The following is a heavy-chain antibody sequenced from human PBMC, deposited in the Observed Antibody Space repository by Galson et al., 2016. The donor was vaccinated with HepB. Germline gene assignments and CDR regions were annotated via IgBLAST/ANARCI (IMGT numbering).Heavy chain of an antibody. CDR3: AKDYPGELPDAFDI. J-gene: IGHJ3*02. D-gene: IGHD5-24*01. CDR1: GFTFSGYA. CDR2: ISGSGRVT. Sequence: SLRLSCAASGFTFSGYAMTWVRQAPGKGLEWVSGISGSGRVTYSADSVKGRFTISRDNSKNTFYLQMNSLRAEDTAVYYCAKDYPGELPDAFDIWGQGTMVTVSS. V-gene: IGHV3-23*01.